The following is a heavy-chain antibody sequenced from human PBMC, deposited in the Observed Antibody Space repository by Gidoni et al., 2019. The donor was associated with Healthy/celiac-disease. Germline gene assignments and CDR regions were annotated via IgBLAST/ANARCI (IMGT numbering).Heavy chain of an antibody. CDR1: GGSIRSSSYY. V-gene: IGHV4-39*01. Sequence: QLQLQESGPGLVTPSETLSLTCTVSGGSIRSSSYYWGWIRQPPGKGLEWIGSIYYSGSTYYNPSLKSRVTISVDTSKNQFSLKLSSVTAADTAVYYCARVNVEYSSSSFDYWGQGTLVTVSS. J-gene: IGHJ4*02. D-gene: IGHD6-6*01. CDR2: IYYSGST. CDR3: ARVNVEYSSSSFDY.